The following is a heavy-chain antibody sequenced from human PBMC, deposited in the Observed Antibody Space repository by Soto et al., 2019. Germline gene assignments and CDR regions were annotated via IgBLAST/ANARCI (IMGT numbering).Heavy chain of an antibody. CDR3: AFTRYSSSWSNPRGDY. D-gene: IGHD6-13*01. CDR1: GYTFTSYG. J-gene: IGHJ4*02. Sequence: QVQLVQSGAEVKKPGASVKISCKASGYTFTSYGISWVRQAPGQGLEWMGWISAYNGNTNYAQKLQGRVTMTTDTSTSTAYMELRSLRSDDTAVYYCAFTRYSSSWSNPRGDYWGQGTLVTVSS. V-gene: IGHV1-18*01. CDR2: ISAYNGNT.